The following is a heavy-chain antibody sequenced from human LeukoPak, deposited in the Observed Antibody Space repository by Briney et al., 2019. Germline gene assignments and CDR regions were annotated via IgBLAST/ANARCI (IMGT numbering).Heavy chain of an antibody. CDR3: ARQMNTVTADY. J-gene: IGHJ4*02. CDR1: GGSISSSSYF. V-gene: IGHV4-39*01. D-gene: IGHD4-17*01. CDR2: IFYSGST. Sequence: SETLSLTCTVSGGSISSSSYFWGWIRQPPGKGLGWIGSIFYSGSTYYNPSLNSRVTISIDTSKNQFSLRLSSVTAADTAVYYCARQMNTVTADYWGQGTLVTVSS.